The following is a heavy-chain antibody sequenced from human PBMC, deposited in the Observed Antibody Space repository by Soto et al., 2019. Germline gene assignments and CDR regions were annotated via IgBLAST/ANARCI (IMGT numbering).Heavy chain of an antibody. CDR2: ISGYDGHT. Sequence: QVQLVQSGAEVRKPGASVKVSCKASGYTFTTYGITWVRQAPGQGLEWMGWISGYDGHTKYAQKFQGRIIMTTDTATHTVYTDLRSLRSDDTAVYDCAREGEMPYYYYGLDVWGQGTTVTVSS. J-gene: IGHJ6*02. CDR1: GYTFTTYG. D-gene: IGHD3-16*01. V-gene: IGHV1-18*01. CDR3: AREGEMPYYYYGLDV.